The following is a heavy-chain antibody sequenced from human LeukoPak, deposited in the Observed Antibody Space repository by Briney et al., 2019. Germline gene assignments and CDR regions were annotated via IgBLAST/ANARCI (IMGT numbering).Heavy chain of an antibody. J-gene: IGHJ4*02. V-gene: IGHV4-59*11. Sequence: SETLSLTCTVSGGFMNSHYCSWIRQPPGKGLEWIGYMLDTVTTKDNPSLKSRFTLSADTSKNQFSLRLTSVTAADTAVYYCATIKRGNIYGYFDFWGQGILVTVSS. CDR1: GGFMNSHY. D-gene: IGHD5-18*01. CDR2: MLDTVTT. CDR3: ATIKRGNIYGYFDF.